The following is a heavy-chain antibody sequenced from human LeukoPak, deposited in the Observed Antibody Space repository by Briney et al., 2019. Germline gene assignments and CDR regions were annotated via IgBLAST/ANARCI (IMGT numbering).Heavy chain of an antibody. Sequence: GGSLRLSCAASGFTFSSYSMNWVRQAPGKGLEWASSISSSSSYIYYADSVKGRFTVSRDNAKNSLYLQMNSLRAEDTAVYYCARDRAYSSGWHSDAFDIWGQGTMVTVSS. V-gene: IGHV3-21*01. D-gene: IGHD6-19*01. CDR3: ARDRAYSSGWHSDAFDI. CDR1: GFTFSSYS. J-gene: IGHJ3*02. CDR2: ISSSSSYI.